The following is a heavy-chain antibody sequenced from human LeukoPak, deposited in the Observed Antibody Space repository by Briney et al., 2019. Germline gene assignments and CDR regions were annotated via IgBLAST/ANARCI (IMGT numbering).Heavy chain of an antibody. CDR1: GFTLSDYW. J-gene: IGHJ4*02. CDR3: VRGGRGERPNY. CDR2: IKQDGSEK. V-gene: IGHV3-7*01. Sequence: HPGGSLRLSCAASGFTLSDYWMNWVRQAPRKGLEWVANIKQDGSEKRYVDSVKGRFTISRDNAKNSVYLQMNSLGVEDTAVYYCVRGGRGERPNYWGQGTLVTVSS. D-gene: IGHD1-26*01.